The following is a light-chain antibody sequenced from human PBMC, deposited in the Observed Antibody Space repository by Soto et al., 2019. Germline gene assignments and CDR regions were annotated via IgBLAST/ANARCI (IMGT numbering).Light chain of an antibody. CDR1: QSVASTY. V-gene: IGKV3-20*01. Sequence: EIVLTQSPGTLSLSPGERATLLCRASQSVASTYLAWYQQKPGQAPRLLIDGASSRATGVPDRFSGSGSGTDFTLNIRRLEPEDFAVYYCQQSAKSPFTFGPGTKV. CDR3: QQSAKSPFT. J-gene: IGKJ3*01. CDR2: GAS.